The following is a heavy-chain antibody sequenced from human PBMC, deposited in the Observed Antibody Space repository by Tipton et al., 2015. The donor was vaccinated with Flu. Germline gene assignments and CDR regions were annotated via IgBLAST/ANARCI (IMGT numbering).Heavy chain of an antibody. CDR3: ARGGDISDV. V-gene: IGHV4-4*09. CDR1: GGSFTNYY. D-gene: IGHD2-15*01. Sequence: LRLSCTVSGGSFTNYYWSWLRQPPGAGLEWTGDIFHDGTTNYHPSPWSRVTMSLDMSKNQLSLRLSSVTVADTAVYYCARGGDISDVWGQGTSVTVS. CDR2: IFHDGTT. J-gene: IGHJ6*02.